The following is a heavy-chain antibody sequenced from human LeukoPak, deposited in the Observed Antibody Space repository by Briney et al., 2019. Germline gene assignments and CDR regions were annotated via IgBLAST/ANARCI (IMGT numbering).Heavy chain of an antibody. CDR2: IYSGGST. CDR1: GFAFSYAW. CDR3: ARDEPIGY. V-gene: IGHV3-53*01. Sequence: GGSLRLSCAASGFAFSYAWMSWVRQAPGKGLEWVSVIYSGGSTYYADSVKGRFTISRDNSKNTLYLQMNSLRAEGTAVYYCARDEPIGYWGQGTLVTVSS. J-gene: IGHJ4*02.